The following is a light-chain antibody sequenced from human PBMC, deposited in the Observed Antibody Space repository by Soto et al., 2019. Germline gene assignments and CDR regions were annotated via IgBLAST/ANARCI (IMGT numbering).Light chain of an antibody. CDR2: GGS. Sequence: EIVITQSPATLSVSPGERATLSCRASQSVSSNLAWYQQTPGQAPRLLIYGGSSRATGIPVMFSGSGSETDFTLTITRLEPEDFAVDYCQQYSSSRTFGQGTQV. CDR1: QSVSSN. CDR3: QQYSSSRT. V-gene: IGKV3-20*01. J-gene: IGKJ1*01.